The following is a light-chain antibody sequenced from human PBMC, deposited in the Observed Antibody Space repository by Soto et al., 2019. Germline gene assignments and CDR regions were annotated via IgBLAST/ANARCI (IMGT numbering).Light chain of an antibody. CDR1: QSVSSN. V-gene: IGKV3-20*01. CDR2: GAS. J-gene: IGKJ5*01. CDR3: QQYGSSPIT. Sequence: EVVFTQSPATLSLSPGERASLSCRASQSVSSNLAWYQQKPGQAPRLLIYGASSRATGIPDRFSGSGSGTDFTLTISRLEPEDFAVYYCQQYGSSPITFGQGTRLEIK.